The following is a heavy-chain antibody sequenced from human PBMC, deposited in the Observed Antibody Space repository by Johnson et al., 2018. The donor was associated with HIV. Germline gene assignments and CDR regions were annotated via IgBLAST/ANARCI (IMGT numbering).Heavy chain of an antibody. D-gene: IGHD6-13*01. CDR3: ARLRSSNWFDAFDI. V-gene: IGHV3-66*01. CDR2: IYSGGST. J-gene: IGHJ3*02. Sequence: VQLVESGGGVVQPGRSLRLSCVASGFTVSSNYMSWVRQAPGKGLEWVSVIYSGGSTYYEDSVKGRFTISRDNSKNKLYLKMNSLRAEDTAVYYCARLRSSNWFDAFDIWGQGTMVTVSA. CDR1: GFTVSSNY.